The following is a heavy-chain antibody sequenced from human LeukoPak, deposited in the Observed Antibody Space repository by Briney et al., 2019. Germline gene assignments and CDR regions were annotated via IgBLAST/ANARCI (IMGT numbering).Heavy chain of an antibody. D-gene: IGHD3-22*01. CDR1: GFTFSSYS. CDR3: ARGGVVVITTYYFDY. V-gene: IGHV3-21*01. CDR2: ISSSSYI. J-gene: IGHJ4*02. Sequence: GGSLILSCAASGFTFSSYSMNWVRQAPGKGLEWVSSISSSSYIYYADSVKGRFTISRDNAKNSLYLQMNSLRAEDTAVYYCARGGVVVITTYYFDYWGQGTLVTVSS.